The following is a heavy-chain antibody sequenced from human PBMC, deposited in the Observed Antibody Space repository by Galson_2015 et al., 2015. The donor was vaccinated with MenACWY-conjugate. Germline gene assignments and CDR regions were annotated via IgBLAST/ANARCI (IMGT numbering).Heavy chain of an antibody. CDR2: IYYSGST. J-gene: IGHJ4*02. CDR3: ARAAAISPYYFFDY. V-gene: IGHV4-39*07. D-gene: IGHD3-9*01. CDR1: GGSFSCSSCY. Sequence: SETLSLTCTVFGGSFSCSSCYWGWIRQPSGKGLEWIGNIYYSGSTYYNPSLKSRLTISVDTSKNQFSLKLSSVTAADTAVYYCARAAAISPYYFFDYWGQGALVTVSS.